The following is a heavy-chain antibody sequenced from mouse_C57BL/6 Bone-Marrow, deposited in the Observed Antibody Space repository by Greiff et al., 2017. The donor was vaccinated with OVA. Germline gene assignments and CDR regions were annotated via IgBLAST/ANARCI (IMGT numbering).Heavy chain of an antibody. V-gene: IGHV2-2*01. J-gene: IGHJ3*01. CDR2: IWSGGST. CDR3: ARNVDYGNYVAWFAY. D-gene: IGHD2-1*01. CDR1: GFSLTSYG. Sequence: VQLQQSGPGLVQPSQSLSITCTVSGFSLTSYGVHWVRQSPGKGLEWLGVIWSGGSTDYNAAFISRLSISKDNSKSQVFFKMNSLQADDTAIYYCARNVDYGNYVAWFAYWGQGTLVTVSA.